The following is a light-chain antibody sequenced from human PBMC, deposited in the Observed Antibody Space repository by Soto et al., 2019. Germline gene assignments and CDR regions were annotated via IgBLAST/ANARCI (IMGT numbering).Light chain of an antibody. V-gene: IGKV1-27*01. CDR3: QKESSGPV. CDR1: QGIRNF. CDR2: AAS. J-gene: IGKJ3*01. Sequence: DIQMTQSPPSLSASVGDRVTITCRARQGIRNFVAWYQQKPGKAPKLLIYAASTLHSGLPYRFGGGGSGTDFKLTNNSLQPEDVATYTCQKESSGPVVGPGTKVEIK.